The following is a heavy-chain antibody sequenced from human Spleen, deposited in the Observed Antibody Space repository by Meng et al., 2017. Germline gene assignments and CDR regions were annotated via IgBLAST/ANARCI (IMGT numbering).Heavy chain of an antibody. CDR1: GDSVSSNSVA. Sequence: QLQPQQSGPGLVKPSPTLSLTCAISGDSVSSNSVAWNWIRQSPSRGLEWLGRTYYRSKWYNDYAVSMKGRMTFNPDTSKNQFSLQLNSVTPEDTAVYYCARDDNWFDTWGQGTLVTVSS. V-gene: IGHV6-1*01. J-gene: IGHJ5*02. CDR2: TYYRSKWYN. CDR3: ARDDNWFDT.